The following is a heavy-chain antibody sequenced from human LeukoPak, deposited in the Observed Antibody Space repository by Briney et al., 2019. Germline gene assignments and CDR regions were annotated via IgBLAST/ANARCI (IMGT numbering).Heavy chain of an antibody. CDR3: ASLVGYCSSITCFDY. CDR2: INPNSGDT. Sequence: ASVKVSCKASGYTFAGYYIHWVRQAPGQGLEWMGWINPNSGDTNYAQKFHGRVTLTRDTSISTAYMELSRLSSDDTAVYYCASLVGYCSSITCFDYWGQGTLVTVSA. CDR1: GYTFAGYY. V-gene: IGHV1-2*02. D-gene: IGHD2-2*01. J-gene: IGHJ4*02.